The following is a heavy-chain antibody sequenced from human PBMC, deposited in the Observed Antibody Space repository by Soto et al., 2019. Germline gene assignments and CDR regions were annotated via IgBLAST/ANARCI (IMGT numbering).Heavy chain of an antibody. CDR3: ARETSFCSGSDCYFSAPFDY. J-gene: IGHJ4*02. V-gene: IGHV3-72*01. CDR1: GFTFSDHF. D-gene: IGHD2-21*01. CDR2: TRNKANSYST. Sequence: EVQLVESGGGLVQPGGSLRLSCAASGFTFSDHFMDWVRQAPGKGLEWVGRTRNKANSYSTEYAASVKGRFTISRDDSQSSLYLQMDSLKTEDTALYYCARETSFCSGSDCYFSAPFDYWGQGTLVTVSS.